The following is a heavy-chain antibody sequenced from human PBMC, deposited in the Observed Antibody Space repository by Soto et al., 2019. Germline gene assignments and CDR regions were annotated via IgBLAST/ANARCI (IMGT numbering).Heavy chain of an antibody. Sequence: QLLLQESGPGLVKPSETLSLTCTVSGASISNTNYYWGWIRQSPGKGLEWIGSMYYSGDSHYTPSLQSRVSISVHTFKNQFPLKLSSVTAADTAVYYCVRHRARSENPRVRPIDYWGQEALVIVSS. J-gene: IGHJ4*02. CDR3: VRHRARSENPRVRPIDY. CDR1: GASISNTNYY. V-gene: IGHV4-39*01. D-gene: IGHD3-10*01. CDR2: MYYSGDS.